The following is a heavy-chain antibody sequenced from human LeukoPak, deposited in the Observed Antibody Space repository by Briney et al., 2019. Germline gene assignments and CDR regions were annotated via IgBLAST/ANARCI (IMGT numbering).Heavy chain of an antibody. CDR3: TTDPVMVAECSGYGKIDY. J-gene: IGHJ4*02. Sequence: PGGSLRLSCAASGFTFSSSAMSWVRQAPGKGLEWVGRIKSKTDGGTTDYAAPVKGRFTISRDDSKNTLYLQMNSLKTEDTAVYYCTTDPVMVAECSGYGKIDYWGQGTLVTVSS. CDR1: GFTFSSSA. V-gene: IGHV3-15*01. CDR2: IKSKTDGGTT. D-gene: IGHD5-12*01.